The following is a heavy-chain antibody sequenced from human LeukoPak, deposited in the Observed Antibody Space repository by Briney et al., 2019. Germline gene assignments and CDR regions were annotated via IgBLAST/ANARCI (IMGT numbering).Heavy chain of an antibody. CDR2: ISAYNGNT. J-gene: IGHJ4*02. D-gene: IGHD2-15*01. Sequence: ASVKVSCKASGYTFTSYGISWVLHAPGQGLEWMGWISAYNGNTNYAQKLQGRVTMTTDTSTSTAYMELRSLRSDDTAVYYCARGWRSGGSCSLDYWGQGTLVTVSS. CDR3: ARGWRSGGSCSLDY. CDR1: GYTFTSYG. V-gene: IGHV1-18*04.